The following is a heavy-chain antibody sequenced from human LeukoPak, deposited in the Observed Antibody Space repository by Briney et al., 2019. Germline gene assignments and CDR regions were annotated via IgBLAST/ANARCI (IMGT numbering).Heavy chain of an antibody. CDR2: IYHSGST. J-gene: IGHJ5*02. V-gene: IGHV4-59*12. Sequence: SETLSLTCTVSGGSISSYYWSWIRQPPGKGLEWIGYIYHSGSTYYNPSLKSRVTISVDRSKNQFSLKLSSVTAADTAVYYCARGGRGVPFDPWGQGTLVTVSS. CDR3: ARGGRGVPFDP. CDR1: GGSISSYY. D-gene: IGHD3-10*01.